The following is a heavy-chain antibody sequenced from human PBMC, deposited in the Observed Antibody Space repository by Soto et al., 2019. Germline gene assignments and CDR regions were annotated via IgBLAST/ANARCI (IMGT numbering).Heavy chain of an antibody. V-gene: IGHV3-30-3*01. CDR2: ISYDGSNK. J-gene: IGHJ5*02. CDR3: ARNAAAGTSHNWFDP. D-gene: IGHD6-13*01. CDR1: GFTFSSYA. Sequence: GGSLRLSCAASGFTFSSYAMHWVRQAPGKGLEWVAVISYDGSNKYYADSVKGRFTISRDNSKNTLYLQMNSLRAEDTAVYYCARNAAAGTSHNWFDPWGQGTLVTVSS.